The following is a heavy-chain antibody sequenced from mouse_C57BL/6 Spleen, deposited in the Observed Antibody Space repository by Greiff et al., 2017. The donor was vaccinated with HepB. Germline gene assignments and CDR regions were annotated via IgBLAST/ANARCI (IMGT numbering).Heavy chain of an antibody. Sequence: EVKLVESGGGLVKPGGSLKLSCAASGFTFSDYGMHWVRQAPEKGLEWVAYISSGSSTIYYADTVKGRFTISRDNAKNTLFLQMTSLRSEDTAMYYCARGGPYDYDVAWFAYWGQGTLVTVSA. CDR1: GFTFSDYG. CDR3: ARGGPYDYDVAWFAY. J-gene: IGHJ3*01. D-gene: IGHD2-4*01. CDR2: ISSGSSTI. V-gene: IGHV5-17*01.